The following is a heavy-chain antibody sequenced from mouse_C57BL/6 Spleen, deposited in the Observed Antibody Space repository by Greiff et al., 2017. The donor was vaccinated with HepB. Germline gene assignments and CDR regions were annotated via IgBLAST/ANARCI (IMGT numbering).Heavy chain of an antibody. CDR3: ARAHITTGAMDY. J-gene: IGHJ4*01. CDR2: INYDGSST. Sequence: DVQLVESEGGLVQPGRSMKLSCTASGFTFSDYYMAWVRQVPEKGLEWVANINYDGSSTYYLDSLKSRFIISRDNAKNILYLQMSSLKSEDTATYYCARAHITTGAMDYWGQGTSVTVSS. V-gene: IGHV5-16*01. CDR1: GFTFSDYY. D-gene: IGHD1-1*01.